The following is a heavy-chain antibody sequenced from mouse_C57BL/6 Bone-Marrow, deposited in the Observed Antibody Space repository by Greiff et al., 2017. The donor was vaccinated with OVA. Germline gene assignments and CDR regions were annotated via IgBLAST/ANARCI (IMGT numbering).Heavy chain of an antibody. D-gene: IGHD2-5*01. Sequence: VQLQQSGPELVKPGASVKISCKASGYAFSSSWMNWVKQRPGKGLEWIGRIYPGDGDTNYNGKFKGKATLTADKSSSTAYMQLSSLTSEDSAVYFCARDRNYVGRDYYAMDYWGQGTSVTVSS. CDR3: ARDRNYVGRDYYAMDY. V-gene: IGHV1-82*01. CDR2: IYPGDGDT. CDR1: GYAFSSSW. J-gene: IGHJ4*01.